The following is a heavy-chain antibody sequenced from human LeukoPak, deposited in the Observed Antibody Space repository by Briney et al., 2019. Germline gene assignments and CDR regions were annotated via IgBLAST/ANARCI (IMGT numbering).Heavy chain of an antibody. CDR2: VSNSGST. CDR1: GGSINSCY. V-gene: IGHV4-59*01. CDR3: ARGMRRYFDY. J-gene: IGHJ4*02. Sequence: SETLSLTCTVSGGSINSCYGSWIRQPPGKGLEWIGYVSNSGSTNYNPSLESRVTISIDMSKKQFSLKLNSVTAEDTAVYYCARGMRRYFDYWGQGTLVTVSS. D-gene: IGHD2-8*01.